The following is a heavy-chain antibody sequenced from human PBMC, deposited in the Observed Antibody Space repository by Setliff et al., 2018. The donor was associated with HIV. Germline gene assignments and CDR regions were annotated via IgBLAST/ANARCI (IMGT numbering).Heavy chain of an antibody. J-gene: IGHJ4*02. Sequence: SLRLSCSVSGFTFSDNYMGWIRLAPGKGLEWISSISHSSSPRHYADSVKGRFTISRDNAKNSLYLEMNRLRADDTAVYFCARVITVLRASDWSYYFDCWGQGTLVTVSS. CDR1: GFTFSDNY. V-gene: IGHV3-11*01. CDR3: ARVITVLRASDWSYYFDC. D-gene: IGHD3-9*01. CDR2: ISHSSSPR.